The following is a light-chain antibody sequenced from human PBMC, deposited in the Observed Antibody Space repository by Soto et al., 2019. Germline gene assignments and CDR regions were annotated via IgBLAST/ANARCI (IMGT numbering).Light chain of an antibody. Sequence: QSALTQPASVSGSPGQSITIFCTGTSSDVVSSNLVSWYQQHPHRAPKLIIYEGARRPSGVSGRFSASMSGNTASLRISGLQAEDEADYYCCSFAPFTTSYVFGTGTKLTVL. CDR1: SSDVVSSNL. V-gene: IGLV2-23*01. CDR3: CSFAPFTTSYV. J-gene: IGLJ1*01. CDR2: EGA.